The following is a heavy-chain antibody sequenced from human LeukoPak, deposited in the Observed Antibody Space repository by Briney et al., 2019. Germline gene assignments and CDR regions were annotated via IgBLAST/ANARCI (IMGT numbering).Heavy chain of an antibody. CDR2: ISSNGGST. D-gene: IGHD3-9*01. V-gene: IGHV3-64*01. J-gene: IGHJ4*02. CDR1: GFTFSSYA. CDR3: ASPPGGYDILTGYYTLGY. Sequence: GGSLRLSCAASGFTFSSYAMHWVRQAPGKGLEYVSAISSNGGSTYYANSVKGRFTISRDNSKNTLYLQMGSLRAEDMAVYYCASPPGGYDILTGYYTLGYWGQGTLVTVSS.